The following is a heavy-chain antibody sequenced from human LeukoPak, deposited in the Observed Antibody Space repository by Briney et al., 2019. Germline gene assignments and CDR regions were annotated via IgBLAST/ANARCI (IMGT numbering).Heavy chain of an antibody. CDR3: ASSSGGYSSSWYYFDY. D-gene: IGHD6-13*01. CDR1: GGSFSGYY. Sequence: SETLSLTCAVYGGSFSGYYWSWIRQPPGKGLEWIGEINHSGSTNYNPSLKSRVTISVDTSKNQFSLKLSSVTAADTAVYYCASSSGGYSSSWYYFDYWGQGTLVTVSS. J-gene: IGHJ4*02. V-gene: IGHV4-34*01. CDR2: INHSGST.